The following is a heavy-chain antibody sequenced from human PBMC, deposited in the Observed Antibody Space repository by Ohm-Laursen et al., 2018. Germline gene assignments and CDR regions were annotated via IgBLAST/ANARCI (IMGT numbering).Heavy chain of an antibody. D-gene: IGHD3-22*01. J-gene: IGHJ4*02. CDR1: GYTFTSYD. CDR3: AMLDSSGYYYGYYFDY. CDR2: INPNSGGT. Sequence: AASVKVSCKASGYTFTSYDINWVRQATGQGLEWMGWINPNSGGTNYAQKFQGRVTMTRDTSISTAYMELSRLRSDDTAVYYCAMLDSSGYYYGYYFDYWGQGTLVTVSS. V-gene: IGHV1-2*02.